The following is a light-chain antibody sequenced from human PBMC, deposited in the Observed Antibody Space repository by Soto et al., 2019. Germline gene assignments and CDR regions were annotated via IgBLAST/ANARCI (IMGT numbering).Light chain of an antibody. V-gene: IGKV1-33*01. CDR3: QQYDNPLT. Sequence: DIQMTHSPSSLSASVVYRVTITCQASQDISNYLNWYQQQRGKAPQLLIYDASNLETGVPSRFSGSGSGTDFTFTISSLQPEDIATYYCQQYDNPLTFGGGTKVDI. J-gene: IGKJ4*01. CDR1: QDISNY. CDR2: DAS.